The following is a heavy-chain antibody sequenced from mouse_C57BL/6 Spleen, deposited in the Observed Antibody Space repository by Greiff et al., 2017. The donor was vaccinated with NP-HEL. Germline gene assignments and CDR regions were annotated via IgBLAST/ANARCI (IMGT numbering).Heavy chain of an antibody. V-gene: IGHV5-4*03. J-gene: IGHJ2*01. CDR3: ARGGGLRDYFDY. CDR1: GFTFSSYA. CDR2: ISDGGSYT. Sequence: EVNVVESGGGLVKPGGSLKLSCAASGFTFSSYAMSWVRQTPEKRLEWVATISDGGSYTYYPDKVKGRFTISRDNAKNNLYLQMSHLKSEDTAKYYCARGGGLRDYFDYWGQGTTLTVSS. D-gene: IGHD2-2*01.